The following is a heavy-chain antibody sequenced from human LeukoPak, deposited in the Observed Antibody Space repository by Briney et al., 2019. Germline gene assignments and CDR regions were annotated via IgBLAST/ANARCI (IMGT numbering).Heavy chain of an antibody. D-gene: IGHD3-10*01. Sequence: GRSLRLSCAASGFTFSSYAMHWVRQAPGKGLEWVAVISYDGSNKYYADSVKGRFTISRDNSKNTLYLQMNSLRAEDTAVYYCARAVSDHNSGYGMDVWGQGTTVTVSS. V-gene: IGHV3-30-3*01. CDR2: ISYDGSNK. CDR3: ARAVSDHNSGYGMDV. J-gene: IGHJ6*02. CDR1: GFTFSSYA.